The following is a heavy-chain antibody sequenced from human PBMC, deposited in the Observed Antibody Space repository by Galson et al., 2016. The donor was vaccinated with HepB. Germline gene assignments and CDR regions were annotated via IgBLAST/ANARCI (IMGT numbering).Heavy chain of an antibody. V-gene: IGHV3-33*01. CDR2: IWYDGSNK. J-gene: IGHJ6*03. Sequence: SLRLSCAASGFIFSSYGMHWVRQAPGKGLEWVAVIWYDGSNKYYADSVKGRFTISRDNSKNTLYLQMNSLRAEGTAVYYCARSQGNWAPLSYYMDVWGKGTTVTVSS. CDR3: ARSQGNWAPLSYYMDV. D-gene: IGHD7-27*01. CDR1: GFIFSSYG.